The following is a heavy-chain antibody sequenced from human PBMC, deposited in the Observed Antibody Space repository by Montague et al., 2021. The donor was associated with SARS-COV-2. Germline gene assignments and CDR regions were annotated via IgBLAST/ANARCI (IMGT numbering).Heavy chain of an antibody. D-gene: IGHD3-10*01. CDR3: ARQADGSYFDYGVDV. CDR1: GDSINTYY. V-gene: IGHV4-59*12. J-gene: IGHJ6*02. CDR2: IFYTGST. Sequence: SETLSLTCTVSGDSINTYYWNWIRLPQGTGLEWLGSIFYTGSTNYNPYLTRRVTISLDTSKNQFFLKVTSVTAADTAVYYCARQADGSYFDYGVDVWGQGTTVTVSS.